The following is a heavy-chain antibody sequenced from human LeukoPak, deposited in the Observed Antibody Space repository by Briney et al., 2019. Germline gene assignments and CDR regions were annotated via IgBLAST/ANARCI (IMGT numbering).Heavy chain of an antibody. J-gene: IGHJ4*02. CDR3: ARDWNLAAAVYYFDL. CDR1: GLSVSSNF. D-gene: IGHD6-13*01. V-gene: IGHV3-53*05. Sequence: GGSLRLSCAATGLSVSSNFMSWVRQAPGKGLEWVSVIYGGGSTYYADSVKGRFTISRDNSKNTLYLQMNSLRAEDTAVYYCARDWNLAAAVYYFDLWGQGTLVTVSS. CDR2: IYGGGST.